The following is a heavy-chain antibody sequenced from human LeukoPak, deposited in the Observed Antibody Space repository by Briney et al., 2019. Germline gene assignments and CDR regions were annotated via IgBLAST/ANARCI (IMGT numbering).Heavy chain of an antibody. CDR1: GFTFSSYA. J-gene: IGHJ4*02. CDR3: AKVFRHYYYGSGSYDY. Sequence: GGSLRLSCAASGFTFSSYAMSWVRQAPGKGLEWVSAISGSGGSTYYADSVKGRFTISRDNSKNTLYLQMNSLRAEDTAVYYCAKVFRHYYYGSGSYDYWGQGTLVTVSS. D-gene: IGHD3-10*01. V-gene: IGHV3-23*01. CDR2: ISGSGGST.